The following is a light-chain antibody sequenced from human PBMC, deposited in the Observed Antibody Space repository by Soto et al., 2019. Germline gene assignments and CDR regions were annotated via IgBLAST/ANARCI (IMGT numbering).Light chain of an antibody. J-gene: IGKJ2*01. CDR3: MQGTPWPPYT. CDR2: KVS. V-gene: IGKV2-30*02. Sequence: DVVMTQSPLSLPVTLGQPASISCRSSQSLVHSDGNTYLNWFHQRPGQSPRRLIYKVSNRDSGVPDRFSGSGSDTDFKLKISGVEAEDVWVYYGMQGTPWPPYTFGQGTKLEIK. CDR1: QSLVHSDGNTY.